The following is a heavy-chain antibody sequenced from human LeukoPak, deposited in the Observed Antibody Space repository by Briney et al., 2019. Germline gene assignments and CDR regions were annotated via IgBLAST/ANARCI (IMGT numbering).Heavy chain of an antibody. D-gene: IGHD6-13*01. J-gene: IGHJ6*03. CDR2: IYTSGST. Sequence: SETLSLTCTVSGGSISSYYWSWIRQPAGKGLEWIGRIYTSGSTNYNPSLKSRVTMSVDTSENQFSLKLSSVTAADTAVYYCARVAYSSSSRYYYYMDVWGKGTTVTVSS. CDR1: GGSISSYY. CDR3: ARVAYSSSSRYYYYMDV. V-gene: IGHV4-4*07.